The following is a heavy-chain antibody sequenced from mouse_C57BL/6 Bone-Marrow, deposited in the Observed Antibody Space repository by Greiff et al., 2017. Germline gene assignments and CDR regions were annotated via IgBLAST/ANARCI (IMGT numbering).Heavy chain of an antibody. V-gene: IGHV5-16*01. CDR3: ARDYWYFDV. CDR2: INYDGSST. J-gene: IGHJ1*03. CDR1: GFTFSDYY. Sequence: EVMLVESEGGLVQPGSSMKLSCTASGFTFSDYYMAWVRQVPEKGLEWVANINYDGSSTYYLDSLKSRFIISRDNAKNILYLQMSSLKSEDTVTYYCARDYWYFDVWGTGTTVTVSS.